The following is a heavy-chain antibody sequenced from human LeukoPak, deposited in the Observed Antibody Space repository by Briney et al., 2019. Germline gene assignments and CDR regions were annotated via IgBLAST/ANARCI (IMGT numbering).Heavy chain of an antibody. D-gene: IGHD5-24*01. CDR1: GGSISSGGYS. CDR3: ARINGYNWDY. Sequence: SETLSLTCAVSGGSISSGGYSWSWIRQPPGKGLEWIGYIYHSGSTYYNPSLKSRVTISVDTSKNQFSLKLSSVTAADTAVYYCARINGYNWDYWGQGTLVTVSS. V-gene: IGHV4-30-2*01. CDR2: IYHSGST. J-gene: IGHJ4*02.